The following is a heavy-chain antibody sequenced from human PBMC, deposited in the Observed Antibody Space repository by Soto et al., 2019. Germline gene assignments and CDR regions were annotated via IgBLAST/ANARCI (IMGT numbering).Heavy chain of an antibody. J-gene: IGHJ6*03. CDR2: IGTAGDT. D-gene: IGHD3-3*01. CDR1: GFTFSSYD. V-gene: IGHV3-13*01. Sequence: GGSLRLSCAASGFTFSSYDMHWVRQATGKGLEWVSAIGTAGDTYYPGSVKGRFTISRENAKNSLYLQMNSLRAEDTALYYCARDHPNYDFWSGLQMYYYYYMDVWGKGTTVTVSS. CDR3: ARDHPNYDFWSGLQMYYYYYMDV.